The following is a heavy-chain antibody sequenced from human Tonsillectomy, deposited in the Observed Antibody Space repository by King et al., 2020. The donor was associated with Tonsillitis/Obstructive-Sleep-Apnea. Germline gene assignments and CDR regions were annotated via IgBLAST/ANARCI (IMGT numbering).Heavy chain of an antibody. CDR3: ARGGSDATPQEFDC. D-gene: IGHD2-15*01. CDR1: GGSFSGYY. Sequence: VQLQQWGAGLLKPSETLSLTCAVYGGSFSGYYWSWIRQPPGQGLEWIGENKHSGSTNYNPSLKSRVTISVDTSKNQFSLRLSSVTAADTAVYYCARGGSDATPQEFDCWGQGTLVTVSS. CDR2: NKHSGST. J-gene: IGHJ4*02. V-gene: IGHV4-34*01.